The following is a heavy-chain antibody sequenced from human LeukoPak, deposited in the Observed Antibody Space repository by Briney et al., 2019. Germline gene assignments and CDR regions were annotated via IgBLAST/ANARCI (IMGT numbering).Heavy chain of an antibody. CDR3: ARDEKDYGFLTGYYPSDY. D-gene: IGHD3-9*01. CDR2: ISYDGSNK. V-gene: IGHV3-30-3*01. Sequence: GGSLRLSCAASGFTFSDYYMSWIRQAPGKGLEWVAVISYDGSNKYYADSVKGRFTISRDNSKNTLYLQMNSLRAEDTAVYYCARDEKDYGFLTGYYPSDYWGQGTLVTVSS. J-gene: IGHJ4*02. CDR1: GFTFSDYY.